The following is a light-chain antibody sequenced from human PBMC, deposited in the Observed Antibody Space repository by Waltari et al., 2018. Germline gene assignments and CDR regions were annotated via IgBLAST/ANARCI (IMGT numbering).Light chain of an antibody. CDR3: HQYNDWPPNYT. CDR1: QGGGVK. Sequence: EIVMMQSPATLSVSPGETVTLSCRASQGGGVKLAWYQQKDRQPPRLVVYVASTRASGIPTRFSGSGFATEFTLTISSLQSEDFAVYYCHQYNDWPPNYTFGQGTRLEIK. CDR2: VAS. V-gene: IGKV3D-15*01. J-gene: IGKJ2*01.